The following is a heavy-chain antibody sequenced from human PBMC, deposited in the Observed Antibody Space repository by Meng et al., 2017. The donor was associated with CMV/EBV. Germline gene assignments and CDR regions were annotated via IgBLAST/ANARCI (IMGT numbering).Heavy chain of an antibody. Sequence: ETLSPTCAASGFAFSRFWMTWVRQPPGKGLEFVANIKDNGGVKEYADSLKGRFTISRDNARNSVYLQMTNVRAEDTAVYFCARDWADGFDYWGQGVLVTVSS. CDR2: IKDNGGVK. D-gene: IGHD3-16*01. J-gene: IGHJ4*02. V-gene: IGHV3-7*01. CDR1: GFAFSRFW. CDR3: ARDWADGFDY.